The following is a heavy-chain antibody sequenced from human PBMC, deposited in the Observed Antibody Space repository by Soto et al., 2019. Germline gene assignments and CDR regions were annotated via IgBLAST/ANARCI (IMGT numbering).Heavy chain of an antibody. D-gene: IGHD5-12*01. CDR2: ISGSGDRT. J-gene: IGHJ3*01. CDR1: VFTFSTSV. Sequence: PGGSLRLSCAASVFTFSTSVMSWVRQAPGKGLQWVSSISGSGDRTYYADSVKGRFTVSRDNSKNTLYLDMNTVTADDTALYYCTWSLVARDAFDEWGQGTMVTVSS. CDR3: TWSLVARDAFDE. V-gene: IGHV3-23*01.